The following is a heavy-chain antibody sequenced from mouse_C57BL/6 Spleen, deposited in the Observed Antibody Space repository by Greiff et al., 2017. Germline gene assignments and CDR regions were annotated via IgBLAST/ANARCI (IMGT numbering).Heavy chain of an antibody. D-gene: IGHD2-2*01. CDR2: IHPNSGST. V-gene: IGHV1-64*01. CDR1: GYTFTSYW. CDR3: ARYRLDYFDY. J-gene: IGHJ2*01. Sequence: QVQLQQPGAELVKPGASVKLSCKASGYTFTSYWMHWVKQRPGQGLEWIGMIHPNSGSTNYNEKFKSKATLTVDKSSSTACMQLSSLTSEDSAVYYCARYRLDYFDYWGQGTTLTVSS.